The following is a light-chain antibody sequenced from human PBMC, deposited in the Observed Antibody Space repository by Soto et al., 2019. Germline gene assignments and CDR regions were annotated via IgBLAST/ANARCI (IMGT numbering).Light chain of an antibody. V-gene: IGKV1-39*01. CDR3: QQNYITPLT. CDR2: AAS. J-gene: IGKJ4*01. Sequence: DVQLTQSQSPLLASVGNRFPIPCRAIRAITNHLNCYQQKPGKAPILLVYAASTLETGVPSRFSGSGSGTHFTLTIDNLQPEDVATYFCQQNYITPLTFGGGTKVEI. CDR1: RAITNH.